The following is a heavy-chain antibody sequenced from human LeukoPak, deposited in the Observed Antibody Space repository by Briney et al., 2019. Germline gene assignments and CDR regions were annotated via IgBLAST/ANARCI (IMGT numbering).Heavy chain of an antibody. D-gene: IGHD3-22*01. CDR3: ARGNSGYYLADY. J-gene: IGHJ4*02. V-gene: IGHV3-48*03. Sequence: GGSLRLSCAASGFTFSSYEMNWVRQAPGKGLEWVSYISSSGSTIYYADSVKGRFTISRDNAKNSLYLQMNSLRAEDTAVYYRARGNSGYYLADYWGQGTLVTVSS. CDR1: GFTFSSYE. CDR2: ISSSGSTI.